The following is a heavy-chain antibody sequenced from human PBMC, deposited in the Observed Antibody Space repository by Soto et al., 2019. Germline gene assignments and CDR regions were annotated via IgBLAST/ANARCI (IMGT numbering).Heavy chain of an antibody. CDR1: GGSISSYY. Sequence: PSETLSLTYTVSGGSISSYYWSWIRQPPGKGLEWIGYIYYSGSTNYNPSLKSRVTISVDTSKNQFSLKLSSVTAADTAVYYCARTYYDFWSGYTLFYYYMDVWGKGTTVTVSS. V-gene: IGHV4-59*08. CDR3: ARTYYDFWSGYTLFYYYMDV. J-gene: IGHJ6*03. D-gene: IGHD3-3*01. CDR2: IYYSGST.